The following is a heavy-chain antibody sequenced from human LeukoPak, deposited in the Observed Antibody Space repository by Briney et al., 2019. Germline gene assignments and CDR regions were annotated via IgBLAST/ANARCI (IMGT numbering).Heavy chain of an antibody. D-gene: IGHD2-15*01. V-gene: IGHV1-18*01. CDR2: ISAYNGNT. CDR1: GYTFTSYG. CDR3: ARDPPRIVVVVAATNYCGMDV. J-gene: IGHJ6*02. Sequence: ASVKVSCKASGYTFTSYGISWVRQAPGQGLEWMGWISAYNGNTNYAQKLQGRVTMTTDTSTSTAYMELRSLRSDDKAVYYCARDPPRIVVVVAATNYCGMDVWGQGTTVTVSS.